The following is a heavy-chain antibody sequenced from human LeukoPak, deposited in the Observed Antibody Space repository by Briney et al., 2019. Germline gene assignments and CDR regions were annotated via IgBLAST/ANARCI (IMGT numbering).Heavy chain of an antibody. CDR3: ASGGSRGSMVRGVIIKAPSRGMDV. CDR2: INHSGST. V-gene: IGHV4-34*01. D-gene: IGHD3-10*01. Sequence: PSETLSLTCAVYGGSFSGYYWSCIRQPPGKGLEWIGEINHSGSTNYDPSLKSRVTISVDTSKNQFSLKLSSVTAADTAVYYCASGGSRGSMVRGVIIKAPSRGMDVWGQVTTVTVSS. J-gene: IGHJ6*02. CDR1: GGSFSGYY.